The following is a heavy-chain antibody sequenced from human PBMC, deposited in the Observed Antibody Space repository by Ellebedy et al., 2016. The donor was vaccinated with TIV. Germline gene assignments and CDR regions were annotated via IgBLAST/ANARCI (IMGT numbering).Heavy chain of an antibody. Sequence: GESLKISCAASGFSFSNYAMHWVRQAPGKGLEWVAAISYEGSVQFYADSAKGRFTISRDNSKNTLYLQMKSLRREDTAVYYCARAWNSDSNSPPDFWGQGTLVTVSS. D-gene: IGHD1-7*01. J-gene: IGHJ4*02. CDR1: GFSFSNYA. CDR2: ISYEGSVQ. CDR3: ARAWNSDSNSPPDF. V-gene: IGHV3-30*04.